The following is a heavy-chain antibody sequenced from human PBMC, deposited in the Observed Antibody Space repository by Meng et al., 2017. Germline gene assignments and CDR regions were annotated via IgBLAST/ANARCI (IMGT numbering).Heavy chain of an antibody. J-gene: IGHJ5*02. Sequence: QVVQQVAWVKNPGSPVKVPRKASGGSFSSYVISGVRQAPGQWLEWMGGIIPNFGTANYAQKFQGSGTITTDESTSTADMELSSLRSEDTDVYSWARDQMARWRLQIRGWFDPWGQGTLVTVSS. CDR3: ARDQMARWRLQIRGWFDP. CDR1: GGSFSSYV. D-gene: IGHD5-24*01. CDR2: IIPNFGTA. V-gene: IGHV1-69*05.